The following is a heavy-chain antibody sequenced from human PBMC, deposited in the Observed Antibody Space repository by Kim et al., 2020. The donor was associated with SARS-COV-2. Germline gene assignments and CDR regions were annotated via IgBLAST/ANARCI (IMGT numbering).Heavy chain of an antibody. Sequence: GGSLRLSCAASGFTFSSYAMHWVRQAPGKGLEWVAVVSYDGSSEYSADSVRGRFTISRDNAKNTLYLQMNSLRGEDTAVYYCARDLHCCTTGVCPYYYG. CDR1: GFTFSSYA. CDR2: VSYDGSSE. CDR3: ARDLHCCTTGVCPYYYG. D-gene: IGHD2-8*01. V-gene: IGHV3-30-3*01. J-gene: IGHJ6*01.